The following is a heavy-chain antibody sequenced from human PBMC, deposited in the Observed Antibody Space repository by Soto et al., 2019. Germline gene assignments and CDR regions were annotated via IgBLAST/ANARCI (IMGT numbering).Heavy chain of an antibody. CDR1: GYGFTTYG. J-gene: IGHJ4*02. CDR2: ISAHNGNT. Sequence: QVHLVQSGAEVKKPGASVKVSCKGSGYGFTTYGITWVRQAPGQGLEWMAWISAHNGNTNYAQKLKGRVTVNRDTCRSTAYMEVMSQRSDDTAVYYCARGRYGDYWGQGALVTVSS. V-gene: IGHV1-18*01. CDR3: ARGRYGDY. D-gene: IGHD1-1*01.